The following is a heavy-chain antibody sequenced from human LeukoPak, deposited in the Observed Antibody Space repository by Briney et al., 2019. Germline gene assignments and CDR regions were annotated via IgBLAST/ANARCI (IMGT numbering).Heavy chain of an antibody. CDR3: AREIVVVDI. D-gene: IGHD1-26*01. Sequence: PGGSLRLSCAASGFTFSSYAMHWVRQAPGKGLEWVAIISHDGSNKYYADSVKGRFTISRDNSKNTLYVQMKSLRAEDTAVYYCAREIVVVDIWGQGTLVTVSS. CDR1: GFTFSSYA. J-gene: IGHJ4*02. V-gene: IGHV3-30-3*01. CDR2: ISHDGSNK.